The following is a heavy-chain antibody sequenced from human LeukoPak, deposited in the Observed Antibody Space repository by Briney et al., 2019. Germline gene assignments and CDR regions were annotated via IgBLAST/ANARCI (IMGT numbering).Heavy chain of an antibody. CDR1: GYTFTGYY. V-gene: IGHV1-2*02. CDR2: INPNSGGT. J-gene: IGHJ4*02. Sequence: GASVKVSCKASGYTFTGYYMHWVRQAPGQGLEWMGWINPNSGGTNYAQKFQGRVTMTRDTSISTAYMELSRLRSDDTAVYYCARDLGGGGYYYIYLVYWGQGTLVTVSS. D-gene: IGHD3-22*01. CDR3: ARDLGGGGYYYIYLVY.